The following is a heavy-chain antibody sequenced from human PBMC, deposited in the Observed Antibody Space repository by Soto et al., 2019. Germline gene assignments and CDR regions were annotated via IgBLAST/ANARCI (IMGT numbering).Heavy chain of an antibody. J-gene: IGHJ5*01. V-gene: IGHV1-8*01. CDR3: ARAYVAGSFDF. CDR2: VRHNSGNT. CDR1: GYTFRSYD. Sequence: QVHLVQSGAEVKKPRASVRVSCTASGYTFRSYDIHWVLQGSGKGLEWMGWVRHNSGNTGYAQKFQCIVTKTRDISKSSSYMEVKSLTSEATAIYYCARAYVAGSFDFWGQGTPVSVSS. D-gene: IGHD3-16*01.